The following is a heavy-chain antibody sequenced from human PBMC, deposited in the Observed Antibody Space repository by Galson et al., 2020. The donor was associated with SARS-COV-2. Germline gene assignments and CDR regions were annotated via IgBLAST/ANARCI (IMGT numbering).Heavy chain of an antibody. CDR2: ISPNSGGT. V-gene: IGHV1-2*02. J-gene: IGHJ4*02. CDR3: ARGFDY. Sequence: ASVKVSCKASGYTFTAYYMHWIRQAPGHGLEWMGWISPNSGGTNFAQKFQDRVTMTRDTSISTAYMELSRLTSDDTAVYYCARGFDYWGQGTLVTVSS. CDR1: GYTFTAYY.